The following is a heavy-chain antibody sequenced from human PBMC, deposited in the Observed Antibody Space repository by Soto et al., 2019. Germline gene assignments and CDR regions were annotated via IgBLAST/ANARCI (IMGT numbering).Heavy chain of an antibody. CDR3: ANHMGRLRYFALGV. D-gene: IGHD3-9*01. Sequence: PGGSLRLSCAASGFTFSSYAMSWVRQAPGKGLEWVSAISGSGGSTYYADSVKGRFTISRDNSKNTLYLQMNSLRAEDTAVYYCANHMGRLRYFALGVWGQGTTVTVSS. CDR2: ISGSGGST. J-gene: IGHJ6*02. V-gene: IGHV3-23*01. CDR1: GFTFSSYA.